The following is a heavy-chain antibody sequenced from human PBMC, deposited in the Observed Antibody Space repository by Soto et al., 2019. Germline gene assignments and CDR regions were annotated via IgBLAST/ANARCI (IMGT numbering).Heavy chain of an antibody. CDR3: ARGEQYSGRIFDY. V-gene: IGHV6-1*01. Sequence: SQTLSLTYAITGHSVPSNSAGCSWGRQSPSRGLEWLGRTYYRSKWYYEYAVSVRGRITINPDTSKKQYSLQLNSVTPEDTAVYFCARGEQYSGRIFDYWGQGTLVTVSS. D-gene: IGHD1-26*01. CDR1: GHSVPSNSAG. CDR2: TYYRSKWYY. J-gene: IGHJ4*01.